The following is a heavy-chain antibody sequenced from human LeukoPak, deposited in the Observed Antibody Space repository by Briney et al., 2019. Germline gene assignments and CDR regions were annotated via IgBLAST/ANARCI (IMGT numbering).Heavy chain of an antibody. Sequence: SETLSLTCAVYGGSFSGYYWSWIRQPPGKGPEWIGEINHSGSTNYNPSLKSRVTISVDTSKNQFSLKLSSVTAADTAVYYCARGHASGYHDSSGYSDAFDIWGQGTMVTVSS. V-gene: IGHV4-34*01. J-gene: IGHJ3*02. CDR1: GGSFSGYY. D-gene: IGHD3-22*01. CDR3: ARGHASGYHDSSGYSDAFDI. CDR2: INHSGST.